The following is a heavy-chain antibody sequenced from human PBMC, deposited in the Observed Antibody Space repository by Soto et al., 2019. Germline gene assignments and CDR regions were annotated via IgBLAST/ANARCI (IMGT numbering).Heavy chain of an antibody. CDR3: ARSLGQWPVNNWFDP. V-gene: IGHV5-51*01. Sequence: GESLKISCKGSGYSFTSYWIGWVRQMPGKGLEWMGIIYPGDSDTRYSPSFKGQVTISADKSISLAYLQWSSLKASDTAMYYCARSLGQWPVNNWFDPWGQGTLVTVSS. CDR1: GYSFTSYW. J-gene: IGHJ5*02. D-gene: IGHD6-19*01. CDR2: IYPGDSDT.